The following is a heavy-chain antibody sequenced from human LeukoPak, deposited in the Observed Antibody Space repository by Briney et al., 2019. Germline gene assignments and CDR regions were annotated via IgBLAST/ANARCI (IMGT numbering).Heavy chain of an antibody. Sequence: PSETLSLTCTVSGGSISTYYWSWIRQPPGKGLEWIGYIYHSGSTKYNPSLKSRVTISVDTSKNQFSLKLSSVTAADTAVYYCARDGYSGNDGLWGQGTLVTVSS. CDR1: GGSISTYY. D-gene: IGHD5-12*01. CDR3: ARDGYSGNDGL. J-gene: IGHJ4*02. V-gene: IGHV4-59*01. CDR2: IYHSGST.